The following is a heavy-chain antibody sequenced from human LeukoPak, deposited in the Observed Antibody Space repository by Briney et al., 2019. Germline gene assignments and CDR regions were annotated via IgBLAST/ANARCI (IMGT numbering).Heavy chain of an antibody. CDR2: IYHSGST. V-gene: IGHV4-30-2*01. D-gene: IGHD6-19*01. CDR3: DRTFGGWILDY. J-gene: IGHJ4*02. Sequence: PSETLSLTCAVYGGSFSSGGYSWSWIRQPPGKGLEWIGYIYHSGSTYYNPSLKSRATISVDRSKKQFSLKLSSVTAADTAVYSCDRTFGGWILDYWGQGTLVTVSS. CDR1: GGSFSSGGYS.